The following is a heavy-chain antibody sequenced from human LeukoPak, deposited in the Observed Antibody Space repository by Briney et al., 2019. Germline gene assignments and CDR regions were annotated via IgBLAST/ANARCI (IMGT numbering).Heavy chain of an antibody. Sequence: GGSLRLSCAASGFTFSSYEMNWVRQAPGKGLEWVAVISYDGSNKYYADSVKGRFTISRDNSKNTLYLQMNSLRGEDTAVYYCAKGTINLYYGSALDYWGQGTLVTVSS. CDR2: ISYDGSNK. V-gene: IGHV3-30*18. CDR3: AKGTINLYYGSALDY. D-gene: IGHD3-10*01. J-gene: IGHJ4*02. CDR1: GFTFSSYE.